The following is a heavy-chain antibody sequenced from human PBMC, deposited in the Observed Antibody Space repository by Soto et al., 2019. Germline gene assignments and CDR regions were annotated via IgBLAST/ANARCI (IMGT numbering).Heavy chain of an antibody. V-gene: IGHV4-39*01. CDR2: IYYSGST. CDR3: ASQSHYYGMDV. J-gene: IGHJ6*02. CDR1: GGSVSSSTYY. Sequence: PSETLSLTCTVSGGSVSSSTYYWGWIRQPPGKGLEWIGSIYYSGSTYYNPSLKSRVTISVDTSKIQFSLKLNSVTAADTAVYYCASQSHYYGMDVWGQGTTVTV.